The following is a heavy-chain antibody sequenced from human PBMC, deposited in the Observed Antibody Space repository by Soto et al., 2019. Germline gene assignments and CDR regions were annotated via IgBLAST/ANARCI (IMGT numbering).Heavy chain of an antibody. CDR2: ISSSSRTI. J-gene: IGHJ4*02. D-gene: IGHD5-18*01. CDR1: EFICSHYY. Sequence: PGGSLRLSCATSEFICSHYYMHWVRQAPGKGLEWISYISSSSRTIFYADSVRGRFTISRDNAKNSLYLQMSSLRAEDTAVYYCARDLGYSYELYFDYWGQGTLVTVSS. CDR3: ARDLGYSYELYFDY. V-gene: IGHV3-48*01.